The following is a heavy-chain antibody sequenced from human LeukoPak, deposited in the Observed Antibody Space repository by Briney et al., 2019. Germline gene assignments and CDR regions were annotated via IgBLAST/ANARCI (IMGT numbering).Heavy chain of an antibody. CDR3: ARELYDSSGYYKQVDY. D-gene: IGHD3-22*01. Sequence: SETLSLTCTVSGGSISSGSYYWSWIRQPAGKGLEWIGRIYTSGSTNYNPSLKSRVTISVDTSKNQFSLKLSSVTAADTAVYYCARELYDSSGYYKQVDYWGQGTLVTVSS. CDR2: IYTSGST. J-gene: IGHJ4*02. V-gene: IGHV4-61*02. CDR1: GGSISSGSYY.